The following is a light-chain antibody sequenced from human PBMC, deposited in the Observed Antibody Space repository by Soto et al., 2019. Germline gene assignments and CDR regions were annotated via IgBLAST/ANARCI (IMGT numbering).Light chain of an antibody. CDR1: DIGDKS. J-gene: IGLJ3*02. Sequence: SYVLTQPPSVSVAPGQTARISCGGYDIGDKSVHWYRQRPGQAPVLLVYDDTDRPSGIPERFSGSNSGNTATLTISRVEAGDEADYYCQVWDSSSDHWVFGGGTKVTV. CDR3: QVWDSSSDHWV. CDR2: DDT. V-gene: IGLV3-21*02.